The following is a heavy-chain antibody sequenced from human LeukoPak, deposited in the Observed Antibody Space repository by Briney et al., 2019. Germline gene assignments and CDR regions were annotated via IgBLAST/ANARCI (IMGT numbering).Heavy chain of an antibody. J-gene: IGHJ4*02. CDR3: ARGGVNYASDY. D-gene: IGHD1-7*01. Sequence: GGSLRLSCAASGFTFSSYGMHWVRQAPGKGLEWVAYIRFDGSNNYYADSVKGGFTISRDNSKNTLYLQMNSLGVEDTAVYSCARGGVNYASDYWGQGTLVTVSS. V-gene: IGHV3-30*02. CDR2: IRFDGSNN. CDR1: GFTFSSYG.